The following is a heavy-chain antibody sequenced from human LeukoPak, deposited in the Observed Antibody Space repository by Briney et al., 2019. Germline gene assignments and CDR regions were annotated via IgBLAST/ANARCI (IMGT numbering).Heavy chain of an antibody. CDR2: INPSGGST. D-gene: IGHD5-24*01. CDR3: ARGGVDGYNSGFFDY. J-gene: IGHJ4*02. CDR1: GYTFTSYY. V-gene: IGHV1-46*01. Sequence: ASVKVSCKASGYTFTSYYMHWVRQAPGQGLEWMGLINPSGGSTTYAQEFQGRVTMTRDTSTSTVYMELSSLRSEDTAVYYCARGGVDGYNSGFFDYWGQGTLVTVSS.